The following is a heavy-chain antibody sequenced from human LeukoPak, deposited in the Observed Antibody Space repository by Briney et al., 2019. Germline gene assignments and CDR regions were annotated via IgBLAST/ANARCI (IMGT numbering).Heavy chain of an antibody. J-gene: IGHJ4*02. V-gene: IGHV3-66*03. Sequence: PGGSLRLSCAASGFTVSSNYMTWVRQAPGKGLEWVSVIHKNAITSYADTVKGRFTISRDNSKNTLYLQMNSLRAEDTAIYYCAKDIRRGYNYGYDQFAYWGQGTLVTVSS. CDR1: GFTVSSNY. CDR3: AKDIRRGYNYGYDQFAY. CDR2: IHKNAIT. D-gene: IGHD5-18*01.